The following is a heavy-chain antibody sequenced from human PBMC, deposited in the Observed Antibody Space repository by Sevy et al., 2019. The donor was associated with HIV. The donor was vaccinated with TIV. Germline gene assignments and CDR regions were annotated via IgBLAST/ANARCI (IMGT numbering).Heavy chain of an antibody. Sequence: GGFLRLSCAASGFTFDDYTMHWVRQAPGKGLEWVSLMSWDGDSTNYADSVKGRFTISRDNSKNSLYLQMNSLRTEDTALYYCAKDRGFDYGMDVWGQGTTVTVSS. CDR1: GFTFDDYT. D-gene: IGHD3-3*01. CDR3: AKDRGFDYGMDV. J-gene: IGHJ6*02. CDR2: MSWDGDST. V-gene: IGHV3-43*01.